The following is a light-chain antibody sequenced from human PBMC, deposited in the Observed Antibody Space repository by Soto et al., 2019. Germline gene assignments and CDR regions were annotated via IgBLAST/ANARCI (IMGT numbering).Light chain of an antibody. J-gene: IGKJ1*01. V-gene: IGKV1-5*03. CDR3: QHYNSYSEV. CDR2: KAS. Sequence: DTQMTQSPSTLSGSVGDRVTITCRASQTSSSWLAWYQQKPGKAPKLLIYKASTLKSGVPSRFSGSGSGTEFTLTISSLQPDDFATYYCQHYNSYSEVFGQGTKV. CDR1: QTSSSW.